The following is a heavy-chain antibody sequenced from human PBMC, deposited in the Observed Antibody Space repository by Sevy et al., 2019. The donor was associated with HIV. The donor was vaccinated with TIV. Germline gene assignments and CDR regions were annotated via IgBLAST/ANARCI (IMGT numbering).Heavy chain of an antibody. V-gene: IGHV3-48*02. CDR1: GFTFSSYS. J-gene: IGHJ6*02. CDR2: ISSSSSTI. Sequence: GGSLRLSCAASGFTFSSYSMNWVRQAPGKGLEWVSYISSSSSTIYYADSVKGRFTISRDNAKNSLYPQMNSLRDEDTAVYYCARERGTGLWERYSGSYYSTSYGMDVWGQGTTVTVSS. D-gene: IGHD1-26*01. CDR3: ARERGTGLWERYSGSYYSTSYGMDV.